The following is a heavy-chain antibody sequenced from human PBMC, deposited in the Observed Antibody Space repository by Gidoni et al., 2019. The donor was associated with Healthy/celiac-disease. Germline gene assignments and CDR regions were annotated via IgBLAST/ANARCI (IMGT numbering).Heavy chain of an antibody. Sequence: EVQLLESGGGLVQPGGSLRLSCSASGFTFSSYAMSWVRQAPGKGLGWVSAISGSGGSTYYADSVKGRFTISRDNSKNTLYLQMNSLRAEDTAVYYCAKCYSSGCAEYFQHWGQGTLVTVSS. CDR1: GFTFSSYA. D-gene: IGHD6-19*01. J-gene: IGHJ1*01. CDR3: AKCYSSGCAEYFQH. V-gene: IGHV3-23*01. CDR2: ISGSGGST.